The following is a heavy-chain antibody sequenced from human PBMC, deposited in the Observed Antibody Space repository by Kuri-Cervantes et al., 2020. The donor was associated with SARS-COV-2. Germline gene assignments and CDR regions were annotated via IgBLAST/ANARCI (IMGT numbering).Heavy chain of an antibody. D-gene: IGHD6-13*01. J-gene: IGHJ6*03. V-gene: IGHV4-28*01. Sequence: LRLSCPVSGYSISSSNWWGWIRQPPGKGLAWIGYIYYSGSTYYNPSLKSRVTMSVDTSKNQFSLKLSSVTAADTALYYCVQVDIAAAGTNYYYYMDVWGKGTTVTVSS. CDR3: VQVDIAAAGTNYYYYMDV. CDR1: GYSISSSNW. CDR2: IYYSGST.